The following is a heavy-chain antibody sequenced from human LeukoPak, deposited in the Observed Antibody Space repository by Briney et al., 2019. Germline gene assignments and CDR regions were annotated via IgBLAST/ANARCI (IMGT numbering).Heavy chain of an antibody. V-gene: IGHV4-38-2*02. J-gene: IGHJ2*01. CDR3: ASPRDVAVVVGTTAGYFDL. CDR2: IYPSGST. D-gene: IGHD2-15*01. CDR1: GYSISSGYH. Sequence: SETLSLTCTVSGYSISSGYHWGWIRQPPEKWLEWIGSIYPSGSTFYNPSLKSRVTMSVDTSRNQFSLKLSSMTAADTAVYYCASPRDVAVVVGTTAGYFDLWGRGTLVTVSS.